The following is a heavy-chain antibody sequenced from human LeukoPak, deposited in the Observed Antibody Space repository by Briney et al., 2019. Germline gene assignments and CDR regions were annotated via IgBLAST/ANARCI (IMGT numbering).Heavy chain of an antibody. CDR2: INHSGST. D-gene: IGHD3-16*02. V-gene: IGHV4-34*01. J-gene: IGHJ4*02. CDR3: ARSRMITFRGVISLTYFDY. CDR1: GGSFSGYY. Sequence: PSETLSLTCAVYGGSFSGYYWSWIRQPPGKGLEWIGEINHSGSTNYNPSLKSRVTISVDTSKNQFSLKLSSVTAADTAVYYCARSRMITFRGVISLTYFDYWGQGTLVTVSS.